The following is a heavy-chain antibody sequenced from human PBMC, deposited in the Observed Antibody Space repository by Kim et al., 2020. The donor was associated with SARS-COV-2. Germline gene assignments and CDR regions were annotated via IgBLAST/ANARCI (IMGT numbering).Heavy chain of an antibody. V-gene: IGHV3-74*01. CDR1: GFSFRNYW. D-gene: IGHD3-10*01. J-gene: IGHJ6*02. CDR3: ARDNSCYFMYYYNGMDV. Sequence: GGSLRLSCEGSGFSFRNYWMHWVRQVPGKGPVWVARINSDGLTTSYADSVKGRFIISKDNAKNTLFLQMDSLRVEDTAVYYCARDNSCYFMYYYNGMDVWGQGTPVTVSS. CDR2: INSDGLTT.